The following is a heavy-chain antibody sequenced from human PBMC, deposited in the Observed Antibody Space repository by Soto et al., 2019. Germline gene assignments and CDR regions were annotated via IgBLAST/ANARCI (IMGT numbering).Heavy chain of an antibody. V-gene: IGHV1-18*04. Sequence: LLLQSGAELKKPGASVKISCRASGYSFSTYDISWLRQAPGQGPEWMGRISPKNGNTNYAQNFQDRVTMTADTSASTAYMELRCLRSDDTAKYFCATSYDSGFDPWGQGTLVTVSS. CDR1: GYSFSTYD. CDR3: ATSYDSGFDP. CDR2: ISPKNGNT. D-gene: IGHD3-3*01. J-gene: IGHJ5*02.